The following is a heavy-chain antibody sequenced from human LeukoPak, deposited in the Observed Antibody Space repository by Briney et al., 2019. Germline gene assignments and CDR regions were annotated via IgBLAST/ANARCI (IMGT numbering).Heavy chain of an antibody. Sequence: PSETLSLTCTVSGGSISSYCWSWIRQPPGKGLEWIGYIYYSGSTNYNPSLKSRVTISIDTSKNQFSLKLNSVTAADTAVYYCARGVPHLDVWGQGTTVTVSS. J-gene: IGHJ6*02. D-gene: IGHD3-10*01. CDR3: ARGVPHLDV. CDR2: IYYSGST. V-gene: IGHV4-59*01. CDR1: GGSISSYC.